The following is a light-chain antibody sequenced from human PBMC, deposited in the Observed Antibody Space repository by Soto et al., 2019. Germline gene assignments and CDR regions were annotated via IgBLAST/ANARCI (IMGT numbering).Light chain of an antibody. CDR1: QSVSSSY. J-gene: IGKJ5*01. Sequence: EIVLTQSPGTLSLSPGERGTLSCRASQSVSSSYLAWYQQKPGQAPRLLIYGASTRANGIPARFSGSGSGTEFTLTLSSLQSEDFAVYYCQQYNNWHPITFGQGTRLEIK. V-gene: IGKV3-15*01. CDR3: QQYNNWHPIT. CDR2: GAS.